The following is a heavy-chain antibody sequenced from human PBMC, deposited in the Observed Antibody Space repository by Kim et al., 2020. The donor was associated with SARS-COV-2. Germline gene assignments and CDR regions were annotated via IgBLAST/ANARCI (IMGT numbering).Heavy chain of an antibody. V-gene: IGHV1-46*01. Sequence: ASVKVSCKASGYTFTSYYMHWVRQAPGQGLEWMGIINPSGGSTSYAQKFQGRVTMTRDTSTSTVYMELSSLRSEDTAVYYCAIDLSNYDFWSGYFGYYYGMDVWGQGTTVTVSS. CDR1: GYTFTSYY. J-gene: IGHJ6*02. D-gene: IGHD3-3*01. CDR3: AIDLSNYDFWSGYFGYYYGMDV. CDR2: INPSGGST.